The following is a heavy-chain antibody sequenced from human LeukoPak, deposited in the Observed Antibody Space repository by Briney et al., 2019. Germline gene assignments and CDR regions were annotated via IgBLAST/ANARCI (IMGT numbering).Heavy chain of an antibody. CDR2: INPNSGGT. CDR3: AREKLELRAFDI. Sequence: GASVKVSCKASGYTFTSYGISWVRQAPGQGLEWMGWINPNSGGTNYAQKFQGRVTMTRDTSISTAYMELSRLRSDDTAVYYCAREKLELRAFDIWGQGTMVTVSS. J-gene: IGHJ3*02. V-gene: IGHV1-2*02. CDR1: GYTFTSYG. D-gene: IGHD1-7*01.